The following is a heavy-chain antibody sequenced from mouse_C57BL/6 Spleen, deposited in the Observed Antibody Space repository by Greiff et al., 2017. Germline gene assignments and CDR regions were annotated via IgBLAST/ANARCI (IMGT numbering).Heavy chain of an antibody. CDR1: GFTFSDAW. CDR2: IRNKANNHAT. J-gene: IGHJ3*01. CDR3: TRRDGPFAY. D-gene: IGHD2-3*01. Sequence: EVKVEESGGGLVQPGGSMKLSCAASGFTFSDAWMDWVRQSPEKGLEWVAEIRNKANNHATYYAESVKGRFTNSRDDSKSSVYLQMSSLRAEATGIYYGTRRDGPFAYWGQGTLGTVAA. V-gene: IGHV6-6*01.